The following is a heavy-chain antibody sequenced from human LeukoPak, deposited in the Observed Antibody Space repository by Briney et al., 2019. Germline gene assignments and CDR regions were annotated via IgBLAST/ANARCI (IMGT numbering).Heavy chain of an antibody. V-gene: IGHV3-48*03. J-gene: IGHJ4*02. CDR1: GFTFSSYE. Sequence: PGGSLRLSCAASGFTFSSYEMNWVRQAPGKGLELVSYISNSGSTTYYADSVKGRFTISRDNAKNSLYLQMNSLRAEDTAVYYCARDKFEASGYYYYWGQGTLVTVSS. CDR3: ARDKFEASGYYYY. D-gene: IGHD3-22*01. CDR2: ISNSGSTT.